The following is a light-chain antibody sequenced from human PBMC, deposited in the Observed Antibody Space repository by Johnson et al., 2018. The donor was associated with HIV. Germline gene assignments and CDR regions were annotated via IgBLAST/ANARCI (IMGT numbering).Light chain of an antibody. CDR1: NSNIGNNY. CDR2: EDN. Sequence: QSVLTQPPSVSAAPGQKVPISCSGSNSNIGNNYVSWYQQVPGTAPKLLIYEDNKRPSGIPDRFSGSKSATSATLGITGLQTGDEADYYCGTWDSSLSAGIFGTGTKVTVL. V-gene: IGLV1-51*02. J-gene: IGLJ1*01. CDR3: GTWDSSLSAGI.